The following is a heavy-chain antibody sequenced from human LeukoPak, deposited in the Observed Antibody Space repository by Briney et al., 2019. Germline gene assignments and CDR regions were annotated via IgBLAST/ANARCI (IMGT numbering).Heavy chain of an antibody. D-gene: IGHD3-22*01. Sequence: SDTLSLICAVSGYSISSGYYWGWIRQPPRSGLEWIGSIYHSGSTYYNPSLKSRVTISVDTSKNQFSLELSSVTAADTAVYYCSHGYDSSGYYFDYWGQGTLVTVSS. J-gene: IGHJ4*02. CDR3: SHGYDSSGYYFDY. V-gene: IGHV4-38-2*01. CDR2: IYHSGST. CDR1: GYSISSGYY.